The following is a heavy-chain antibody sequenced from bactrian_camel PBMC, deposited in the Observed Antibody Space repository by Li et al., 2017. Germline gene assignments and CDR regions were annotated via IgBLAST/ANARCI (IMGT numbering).Heavy chain of an antibody. CDR1: GYTFYL. D-gene: IGHD3*01. J-gene: IGHJ4*01. V-gene: IGHV3S1*01. CDR3: VTEVSRDLIR. CDR2: IYLGSGTT. Sequence: VQLVESGGGSVQAGGSLSLSCAPSGYTFYLMAWFRQAPGKEREGVAAIYLGSGTTHYADSVKGRFTISRDNAKNTGYLQMNSLKPEDTAVYYCVTEVSRDLIRWGQGTQVTVS.